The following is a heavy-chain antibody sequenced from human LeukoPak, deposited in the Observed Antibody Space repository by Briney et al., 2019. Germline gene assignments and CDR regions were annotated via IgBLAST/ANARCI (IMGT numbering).Heavy chain of an antibody. CDR2: IGSNGGST. J-gene: IGHJ4*02. D-gene: IGHD6-19*01. CDR3: VRTIAVAVAFDY. V-gene: IGHV3-64*01. CDR1: GFTFSSYA. Sequence: GGSLRLSCAASGFTFSSYAMRWVRQAPGKGLEHVSAIGSNGGSTYHANSVKGRFIITRDNSKNTLYLQMGSLRAEDMALYYCVRTIAVAVAFDYWGQGTLVTVSS.